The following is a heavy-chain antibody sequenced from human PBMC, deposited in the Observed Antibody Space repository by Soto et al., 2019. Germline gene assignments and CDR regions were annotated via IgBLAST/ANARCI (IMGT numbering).Heavy chain of an antibody. D-gene: IGHD2-2*01. V-gene: IGHV4-59*08. J-gene: IGHJ6*03. CDR2: IYYSGST. Sequence: SETLSLTCTVSGGSISSYYWSWIRQPPGKGLEWIGYIYYSGSTNYNPSLKSRVTISVDTSKNQFSLKLSSVTAADTAVYYCARSPQGNIVVVPAPVIGTWDYYYYYMDVWGKGTTVTVSS. CDR3: ARSPQGNIVVVPAPVIGTWDYYYYYMDV. CDR1: GGSISSYY.